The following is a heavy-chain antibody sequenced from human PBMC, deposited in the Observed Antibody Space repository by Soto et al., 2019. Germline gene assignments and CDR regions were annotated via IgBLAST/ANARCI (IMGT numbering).Heavy chain of an antibody. J-gene: IGHJ6*02. CDR1: GFTFSSYG. D-gene: IGHD3-10*01. Sequence: QVQLVESGGGVVQPGRSLRLSCAASGFTFSSYGMHWVRQAPGKGLEWVAVISYDGSNKYYADSVKGRFTISRDNSKNTLYLQMSRLGAGDTAVYYCAKEGGYYGSGSYSVGENYYGMDVWGQGTTVTVSS. CDR2: ISYDGSNK. CDR3: AKEGGYYGSGSYSVGENYYGMDV. V-gene: IGHV3-30*18.